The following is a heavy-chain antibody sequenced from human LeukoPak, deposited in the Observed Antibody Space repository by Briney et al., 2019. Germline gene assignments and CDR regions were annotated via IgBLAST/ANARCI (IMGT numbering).Heavy chain of an antibody. CDR1: GVSFSGYY. V-gene: IGHV4-34*01. J-gene: IGHJ5*02. CDR2: INHSGST. D-gene: IGHD2-2*01. Sequence: PSETLSLTCAVYGVSFSGYYWSWIRQPPGKGLEWIGEINHSGSTYYNPSLKSRVTISVDRSKNQFSLKLSSVTAADTAVYYCARGSRCSSTSCRKYNWFDPWGQGTLVTVSS. CDR3: ARGSRCSSTSCRKYNWFDP.